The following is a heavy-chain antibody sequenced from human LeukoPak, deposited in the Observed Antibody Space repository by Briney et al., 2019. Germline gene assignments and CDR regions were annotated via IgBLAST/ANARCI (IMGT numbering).Heavy chain of an antibody. J-gene: IGHJ5*02. D-gene: IGHD1-26*01. Sequence: PGGSLRLSCAASGFTFSSYEMNWVRQAPGKGLEWVSSISSSSSYIYYADSVKGRFTISRDNAKNSLYLQMNSLRAEDTAVYYCARSIVGAIDPWGQGTLVTVSS. CDR2: ISSSSSYI. V-gene: IGHV3-21*01. CDR1: GFTFSSYE. CDR3: ARSIVGAIDP.